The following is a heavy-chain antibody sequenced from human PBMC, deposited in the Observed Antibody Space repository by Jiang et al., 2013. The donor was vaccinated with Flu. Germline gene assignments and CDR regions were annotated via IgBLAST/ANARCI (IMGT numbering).Heavy chain of an antibody. V-gene: IGHV4-39*02. Sequence: VSGGSISSSSYYWGWIRSPQGRGWSGLGVSIIVGAPTTTPSLKSRVTISVDTSKNQFSLKLSSVTAADTAVYYCAREWGGLHYYDSSGYYSDAFDIWGQGTMVTVSS. J-gene: IGHJ3*02. CDR3: AREWGGLHYYDSSGYYSDAFDI. D-gene: IGHD3-22*01. CDR1: GGSISSSSYY. CDR2: SIIVGAP.